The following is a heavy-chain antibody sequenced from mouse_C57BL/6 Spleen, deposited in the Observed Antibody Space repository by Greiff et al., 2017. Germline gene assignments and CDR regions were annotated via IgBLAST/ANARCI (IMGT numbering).Heavy chain of an antibody. CDR1: GFSLTGYD. CDR3: AKMEELGGFAY. Sequence: VQLLQSGPGLVQPSQSLSITCTVSGFSLTGYDVHWVRQSPGQGLEWLGVIWRGGSADYNAAFMSSLSIPKDNSKSEVFFKMNRLQADDTSICYCAKMEELGGFAYWGQGTLVTVSA. CDR2: IWRGGSA. V-gene: IGHV2-5*01. D-gene: IGHD4-1*01. J-gene: IGHJ3*01.